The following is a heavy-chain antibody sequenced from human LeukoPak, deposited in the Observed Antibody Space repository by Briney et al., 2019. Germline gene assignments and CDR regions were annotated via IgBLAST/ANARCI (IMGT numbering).Heavy chain of an antibody. CDR3: ARVFRSSGYFDY. J-gene: IGHJ4*02. CDR2: IYYSGST. D-gene: IGHD3-22*01. V-gene: IGHV4-31*01. Sequence: PSETLSLTCTVSGGSISSGGFYWSWIRQHPGKGLEWIGYIYYSGSTYYNPSLKSQVTISVDTSKNQFSLKLSSVTAADTAVYYCARVFRSSGYFDYWGQGTLVTVSS. CDR1: GGSISSGGFY.